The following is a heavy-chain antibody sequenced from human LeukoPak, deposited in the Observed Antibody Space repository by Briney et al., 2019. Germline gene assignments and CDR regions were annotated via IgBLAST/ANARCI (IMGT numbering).Heavy chain of an antibody. CDR3: AKVAIGNTAMVRMAAYYFDY. Sequence: PGGSLRLSCAASGFTFSSYAMSWVRQAPGKGLEWVSAISGSGGSTYYADSVKGRFTISRDNSKNTLDLQMNSLRAEDTAVYYCAKVAIGNTAMVRMAAYYFDYWGQGTLVTVSS. CDR2: ISGSGGST. J-gene: IGHJ4*02. D-gene: IGHD5-18*01. V-gene: IGHV3-23*01. CDR1: GFTFSSYA.